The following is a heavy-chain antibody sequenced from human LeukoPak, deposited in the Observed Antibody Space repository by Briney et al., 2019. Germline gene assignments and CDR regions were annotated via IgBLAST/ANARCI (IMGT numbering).Heavy chain of an antibody. CDR1: SGSITGYY. CDR3: ARVGSGGAWFDF. Sequence: PSETLSLTCTVSSGSITGYYWSWIRQPPGKGLEWIACVYATGTTNYNPSLKTRATISIDTSKNQLSLTLTSLTATDTAVYYCARVGSGGAWFDFWGQGALVSISS. V-gene: IGHV4-59*01. D-gene: IGHD6-19*01. CDR2: VYATGTT. J-gene: IGHJ4*02.